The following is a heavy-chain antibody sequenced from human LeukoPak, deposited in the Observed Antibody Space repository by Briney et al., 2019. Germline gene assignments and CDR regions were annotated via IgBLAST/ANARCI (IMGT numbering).Heavy chain of an antibody. Sequence: ASVKVSCKASGGTFSNYVINWVRQAPGQGLEWMGGIIPIFGTTNYAQKFQGRVTITTDESTSTAYMELSSLRSEDTAVYYCASSNCSSTSCYRTGFDPWGQGTLVTVSS. CDR3: ASSNCSSTSCYRTGFDP. CDR1: GGTFSNYV. J-gene: IGHJ5*02. D-gene: IGHD2-2*01. CDR2: IIPIFGTT. V-gene: IGHV1-69*05.